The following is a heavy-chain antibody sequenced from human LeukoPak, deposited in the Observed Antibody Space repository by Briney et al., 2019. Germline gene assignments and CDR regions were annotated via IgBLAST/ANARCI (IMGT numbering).Heavy chain of an antibody. Sequence: SQTLSLTCVIYGDSVSSNLATWNWITQSPSRGLEWLGRTYYRSKWSNDYAVSVNSRLTINPDTSKNHFSLQLRFVTPEDTALYFCARALGVVFDYWGQGTLVTVSS. CDR1: GDSVSSNLAT. D-gene: IGHD2-8*01. CDR3: ARALGVVFDY. J-gene: IGHJ4*02. V-gene: IGHV6-1*01. CDR2: TYYRSKWSN.